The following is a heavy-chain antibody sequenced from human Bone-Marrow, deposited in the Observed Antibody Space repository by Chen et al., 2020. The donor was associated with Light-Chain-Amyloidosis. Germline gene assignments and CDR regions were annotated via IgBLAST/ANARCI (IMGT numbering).Heavy chain of an antibody. CDR1: GLNFGSFG. V-gene: IGHV3-23*04. CDR2: VSGSTVST. Sequence: EVLLVESGGGLAQPGGPLQPSCERPGLNFGSFGMSWVRQAPGKGLEWVSTVSGSTVSTYYAGAVKGRFIISRDNSKSTLYLQMNSLRAGDTAVYFCTRKGGYFDFWGQGSLVTVSS. D-gene: IGHD3-10*01. CDR3: TRKGGYFDF. J-gene: IGHJ4*02.